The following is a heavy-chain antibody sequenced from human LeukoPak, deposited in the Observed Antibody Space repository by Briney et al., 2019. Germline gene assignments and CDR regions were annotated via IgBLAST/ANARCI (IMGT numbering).Heavy chain of an antibody. V-gene: IGHV3-23*01. D-gene: IGHD1-1*01. CDR1: GFIFSAFG. J-gene: IGHJ4*02. CDR2: INRGGGVT. CDR3: ASSMGFWNAEFTSITD. Sequence: PGGSLRLSCAASGFIFSAFGMTWVRQPPGKGLEWVSAINRGGGVTYYADSVKGRFTTSRDNSENTLFLQMDSLRAEDTAVYFCASSMGFWNAEFTSITDWGQGTQVTVSS.